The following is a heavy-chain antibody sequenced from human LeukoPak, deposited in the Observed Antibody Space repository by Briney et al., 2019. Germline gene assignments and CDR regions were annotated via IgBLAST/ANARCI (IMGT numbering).Heavy chain of an antibody. CDR1: GFTFSSYW. V-gene: IGHV3-7*01. J-gene: IGHJ4*02. CDR2: IKLDGSEK. Sequence: GGSLRLSCAASGFTFSSYWLTWVRQAPGKGLEWVANIKLDGSEKYYVDAVKGRFTISRDDAKNSLYLQMNSLRAEDTAVYYCARVSVVSYYFDYWGQGTLVTVSA. CDR3: ARVSVVSYYFDY. D-gene: IGHD2-8*02.